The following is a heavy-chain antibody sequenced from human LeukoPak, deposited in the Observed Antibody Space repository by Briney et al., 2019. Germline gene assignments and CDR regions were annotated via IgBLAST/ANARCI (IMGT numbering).Heavy chain of an antibody. CDR2: IIPIFGTA. CDR1: GGTFSSYA. CDR3: ARRASGATNYFDY. V-gene: IGHV1-69*13. Sequence: GASVKVSCKASGGTFSSYAISWVRQAPGQGLEWMGGIIPIFGTANYAQKFQGRVTITADESTSTAYMELSSLRSEDTAVYYCARRASGATNYFDYWGQGTLVTVSS. J-gene: IGHJ4*02. D-gene: IGHD1-26*01.